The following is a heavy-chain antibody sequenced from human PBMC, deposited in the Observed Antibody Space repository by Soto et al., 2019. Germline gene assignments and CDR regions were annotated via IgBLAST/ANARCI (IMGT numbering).Heavy chain of an antibody. Sequence: EVQLVQSGAEVKKPGESLKISCKASGYSFTTYWIGWVRQMPRKGLEWMGIFYPGDSDTRYGPSFQGQVTISADKSINSAYLQWSSLKASDTAMYYCVRGAQGGYSYDYWGHGTLVTVSS. V-gene: IGHV5-51*01. J-gene: IGHJ4*01. D-gene: IGHD3-22*01. CDR2: FYPGDSDT. CDR1: GYSFTTYW. CDR3: VRGAQGGYSYDY.